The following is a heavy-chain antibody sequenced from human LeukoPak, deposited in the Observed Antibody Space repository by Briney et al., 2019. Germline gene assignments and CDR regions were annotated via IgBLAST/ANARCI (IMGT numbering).Heavy chain of an antibody. J-gene: IGHJ4*02. V-gene: IGHV3-7*01. CDR1: GFTFSRSW. D-gene: IGHD5-12*01. CDR2: INPDGDGM. Sequence: GGSLRLSCTASGFTFSRSWMNWIRQAPGKGLEWVANINPDGDGMRFVDSVKGRFTMSRDNAQSPLHLQMNSLRVEDTAFYYCAALTDRGYSYWGQGVLVTVSS. CDR3: AALTDRGYSY.